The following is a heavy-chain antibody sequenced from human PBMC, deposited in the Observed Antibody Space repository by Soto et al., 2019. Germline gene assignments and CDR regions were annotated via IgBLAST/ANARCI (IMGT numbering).Heavy chain of an antibody. J-gene: IGHJ4*02. CDR1: GFTFSGYT. D-gene: IGHD6-19*01. V-gene: IGHV3-21*01. CDR2: ISSSSTYI. Sequence: LRLSCSASGFTFSGYTMNWVRQAPGKGLEWVSSISSSSTYIYYADSMKGRFTISRDNAKNSLYLQMNSLRAEDTALYYCARGDGTGLYSSGWSPLYWGQGTLVTVSS. CDR3: ARGDGTGLYSSGWSPLY.